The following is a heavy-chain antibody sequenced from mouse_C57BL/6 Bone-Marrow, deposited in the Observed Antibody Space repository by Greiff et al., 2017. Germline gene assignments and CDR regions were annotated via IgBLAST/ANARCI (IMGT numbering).Heavy chain of an antibody. CDR2: IRSKSNNYAT. Sequence: EVHLVESGGGLVQPKGSLKLSCAASGFSFNTYAMNWVRQAPGKGLEWVARIRSKSNNYATYYADSVKDRFTISRDDSESMLYLQMNNLKTEDTAMYYCVRQRWLPGYFDVWGTGTTVTVSS. J-gene: IGHJ1*03. D-gene: IGHD2-3*01. CDR3: VRQRWLPGYFDV. CDR1: GFSFNTYA. V-gene: IGHV10-1*01.